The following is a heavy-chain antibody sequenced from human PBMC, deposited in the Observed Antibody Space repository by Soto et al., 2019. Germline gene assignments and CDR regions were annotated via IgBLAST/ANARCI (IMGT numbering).Heavy chain of an antibody. CDR3: ARDLKVAAAGH. D-gene: IGHD6-13*01. J-gene: IGHJ4*02. V-gene: IGHV1-69*08. Sequence: QVQLVQSGAEVKKPGSSVKVSCKASGGTFSSYTISWVRQAPGQGLEWMGRIIPILGIANYAQKFQGRVTITADKSTSTAYMELSSLRSEDTDVYYCARDLKVAAAGHWGQGTLVTVSS. CDR2: IIPILGIA. CDR1: GGTFSSYT.